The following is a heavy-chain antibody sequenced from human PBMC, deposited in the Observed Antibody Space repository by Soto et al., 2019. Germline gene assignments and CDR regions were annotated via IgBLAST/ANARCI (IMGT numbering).Heavy chain of an antibody. CDR2: IYYRGST. CDR1: GGSISSYY. J-gene: IGHJ4*02. CDR3: ARVSSGYSSGWSIYY. V-gene: IGHV4-59*01. D-gene: IGHD6-19*01. Sequence: SETLSLTCTVSGGSISSYYWSWIRQPPGKGLEWIEYIYYRGSTNYNPSNKSRVTISVDTSKYQFSLWLSSVTAADTAVYYFARVSSGYSSGWSIYYWGQGTLVTSPQ.